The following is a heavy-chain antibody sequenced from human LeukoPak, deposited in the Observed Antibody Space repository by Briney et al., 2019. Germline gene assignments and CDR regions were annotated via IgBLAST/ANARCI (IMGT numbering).Heavy chain of an antibody. CDR2: ISWNSGSI. CDR3: ARGMDFWSGYADY. D-gene: IGHD3-3*01. J-gene: IGHJ4*02. Sequence: GGSLRLSCAASGFTFDDYAMHWVRQAPGKGLEWVSGISWNSGSIGYADSVKGRFTISRDNAKNSLYLQVNSLRAEDTALYYCARGMDFWSGYADYWGQGTLVTVSS. CDR1: GFTFDDYA. V-gene: IGHV3-9*01.